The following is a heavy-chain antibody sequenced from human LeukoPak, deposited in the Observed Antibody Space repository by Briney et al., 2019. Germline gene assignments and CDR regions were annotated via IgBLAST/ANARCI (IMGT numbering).Heavy chain of an antibody. CDR3: AREGGPATVTPEGVSDY. J-gene: IGHJ4*02. CDR1: GYTFTSYG. D-gene: IGHD4-17*01. Sequence: GASVKVSCKASGYTFTSYGISWVRQAPGQGLEWMGWISAYNGNTNYAQKLQGRVTMTTDTSTSTAYMELRSLRSDDTAVYYCAREGGPATVTPEGVSDYWGQGTLVTVSS. CDR2: ISAYNGNT. V-gene: IGHV1-18*01.